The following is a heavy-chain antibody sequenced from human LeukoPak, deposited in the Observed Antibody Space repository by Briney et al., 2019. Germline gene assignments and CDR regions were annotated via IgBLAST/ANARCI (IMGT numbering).Heavy chain of an antibody. CDR3: ARAVDYYGSGSSKNYYYGMDV. CDR1: GYTFTNYG. Sequence: ASVKVSCKASGYTFTNYGISWVRQAPGQGLEWMGWISAYNGNTNYAQRLQGRVTMTTDTSTSTAYMELRSLRSDDTAVYYCARAVDYYGSGSSKNYYYGMDVWGQGTTVTVSS. CDR2: ISAYNGNT. V-gene: IGHV1-18*01. J-gene: IGHJ6*02. D-gene: IGHD3-10*01.